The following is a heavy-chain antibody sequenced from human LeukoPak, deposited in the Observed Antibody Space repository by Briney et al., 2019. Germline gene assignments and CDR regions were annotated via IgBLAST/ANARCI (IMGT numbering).Heavy chain of an antibody. D-gene: IGHD6-19*01. J-gene: IGHJ6*02. V-gene: IGHV3-21*01. CDR3: ARDFRLAVAGPEGYYYGMDV. CDR2: ISSSSSYI. CDR1: GFTFSSYS. Sequence: GGSLRLSCAASGFTFSSYSMNWVRQAPGKGLEWVSSISSSSSYIYYGDSVKGRFNISRDNAKNSLYLQMNSLRAEDTAVYYCARDFRLAVAGPEGYYYGMDVWGQGTTVTVSS.